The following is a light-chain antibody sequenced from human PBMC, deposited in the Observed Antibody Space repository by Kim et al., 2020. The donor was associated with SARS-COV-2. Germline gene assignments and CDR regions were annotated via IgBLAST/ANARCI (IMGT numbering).Light chain of an antibody. V-gene: IGKV3-20*01. CDR1: QSVSSSL. CDR3: QHYGTSILT. Sequence: SPGERATLSCRASQSVSSSLLAWYQQKPGQAPRLLIYGASSRSAGIPDRFSGSGSGTDFTLSISRLEPEDFAVFYCQHYGTSILTFGGGTKVEIK. CDR2: GAS. J-gene: IGKJ4*01.